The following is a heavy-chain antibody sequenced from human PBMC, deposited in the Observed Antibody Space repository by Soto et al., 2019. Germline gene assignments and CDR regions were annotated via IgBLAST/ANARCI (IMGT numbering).Heavy chain of an antibody. CDR3: AKDLRAAAGTSLDY. J-gene: IGHJ4*01. CDR1: GFTFDDYA. V-gene: IGHV3-9*01. Sequence: EVQLVESGGGLVQPGRSLRLSCAASGFTFDDYAMHWVRQAAGKGLEWVSGISWNSGSIGYADSVKGRFTIARDNAKNSLYLQMNSLRAEDTALYYCAKDLRAAAGTSLDYWGHGTLVTVSS. D-gene: IGHD6-13*01. CDR2: ISWNSGSI.